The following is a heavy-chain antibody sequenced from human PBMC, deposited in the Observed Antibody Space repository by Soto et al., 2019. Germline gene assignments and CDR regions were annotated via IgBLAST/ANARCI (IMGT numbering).Heavy chain of an antibody. CDR2: ISGSGKDT. V-gene: IGHV3-21*06. D-gene: IGHD6-6*01. Sequence: GGSLRLSCVASGFTFSNHRMNWVRQAPGKGLEWVASISGSGKDTFYRDSVKGRFTISRDNAESSLVLQMNRLTVDDTAVYHRARAHVVRTSSYYCGMDVWGPGTTVTVSS. CDR1: GFTFSNHR. CDR3: ARAHVVRTSSYYCGMDV. J-gene: IGHJ6*02.